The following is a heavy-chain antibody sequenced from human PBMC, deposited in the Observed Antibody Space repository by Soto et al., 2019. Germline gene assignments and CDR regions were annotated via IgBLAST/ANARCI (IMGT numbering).Heavy chain of an antibody. CDR2: ISWNSGSI. Sequence: EVQLVESGGGLVQPGRSLRLSCAASGFTFDDYAMHWVRQAPGKGLEWVSGISWNSGSIGYAYSVKGRFTISRDNAKNSLYVQMNSLRAEDTALYYCAKEDCSGGSCYSGFDYWGQGTLVTVSS. V-gene: IGHV3-9*01. D-gene: IGHD2-15*01. CDR3: AKEDCSGGSCYSGFDY. CDR1: GFTFDDYA. J-gene: IGHJ4*02.